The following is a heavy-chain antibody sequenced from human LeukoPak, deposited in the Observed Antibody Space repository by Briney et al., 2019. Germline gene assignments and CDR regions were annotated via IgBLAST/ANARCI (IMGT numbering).Heavy chain of an antibody. CDR3: ARGRYYYGSGTNGYLDY. Sequence: SETLSLTCVVYGGSFSGYYWSWIRQPPGKGLEWIGEINHSGSTNYNPSLKSRVTISVDTSKNQFSLKLSSVTAADTAVYYCARGRYYYGSGTNGYLDYWGQGTLVTVSS. V-gene: IGHV4-34*01. J-gene: IGHJ4*02. CDR2: INHSGST. D-gene: IGHD3-10*01. CDR1: GGSFSGYY.